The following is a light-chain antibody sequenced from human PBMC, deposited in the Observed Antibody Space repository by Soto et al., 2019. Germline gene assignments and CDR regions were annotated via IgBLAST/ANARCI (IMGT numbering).Light chain of an antibody. V-gene: IGKV3-20*01. CDR1: QSVSSSY. CDR2: GAS. Sequence: EIVLTQSPGTLPLSPGERATLSCRASQSVSSSYLVWYQQKPGQAPRPLIYGASTRATGIPDRFSGSGSGTDFTLTISRLEPEDFAVYYCQQYGSSPFTFGQGTELQIK. J-gene: IGKJ2*01. CDR3: QQYGSSPFT.